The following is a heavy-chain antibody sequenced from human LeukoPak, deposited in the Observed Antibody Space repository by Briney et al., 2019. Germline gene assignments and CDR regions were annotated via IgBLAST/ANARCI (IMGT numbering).Heavy chain of an antibody. V-gene: IGHV3-48*03. D-gene: IGHD3-10*01. CDR2: ISSSGSTI. J-gene: IGHJ4*02. CDR1: GFTFSNYA. Sequence: PGGSLRLSCAASGFTFSNYAMAWVRQAPGKGLEWVSYISSSGSTIYYADSVKGRFTISRDNAKNSLYLQMNSLRAEDTAVYYCARDGNYYGSGSYPGDLFDYWGQGTLVTVSS. CDR3: ARDGNYYGSGSYPGDLFDY.